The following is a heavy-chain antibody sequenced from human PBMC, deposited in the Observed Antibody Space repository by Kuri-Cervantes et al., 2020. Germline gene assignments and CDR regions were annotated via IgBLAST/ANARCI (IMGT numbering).Heavy chain of an antibody. Sequence: TFSSYWMNWIRQPPGKGLEWIGSIYYSGSTYYNPSLKSRVTISVDTSKNQFSLKLSSVTAADTAVYYCASHIIVVVPAAQDGWFDPWGQGTLVTVSS. D-gene: IGHD2-2*01. J-gene: IGHJ5*02. V-gene: IGHV4-39*01. CDR2: IYYSGST. CDR1: TFSSYW. CDR3: ASHIIVVVPAAQDGWFDP.